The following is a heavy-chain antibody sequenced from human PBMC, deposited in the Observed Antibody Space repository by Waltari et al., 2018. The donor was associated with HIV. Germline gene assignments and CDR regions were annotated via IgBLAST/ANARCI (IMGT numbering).Heavy chain of an antibody. CDR1: GGSFSGYY. D-gene: IGHD6-19*01. J-gene: IGHJ4*02. CDR2: INYSGGT. V-gene: IGHV4-34*02. Sequence: QVQLQQWGAGLLKSSETLSLTCAVYGGSFSGYYWSWIRQTPGKGLEWIGEINYSGGTNYNPSLKSRVTMSVDTSKNQFALKLSSVTAADTALYYCARGIFSLTVAGTFFDRWGQGTLVTVSS. CDR3: ARGIFSLTVAGTFFDR.